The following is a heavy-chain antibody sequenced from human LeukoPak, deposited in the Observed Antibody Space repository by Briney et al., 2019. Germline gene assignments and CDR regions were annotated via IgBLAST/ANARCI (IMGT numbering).Heavy chain of an antibody. J-gene: IGHJ4*02. CDR1: GGSISSYY. D-gene: IGHD3-10*01. Sequence: PSETLPLTCTVSGGSISSYYWSWIRQPAGKGLEWIGRIYTSGSTNYNPSLKSRVTMSVDTSKNQFSLKLSSVTAADTAVYYCARSRYYYGSGSCPFDYWGQGTLVTVSS. CDR2: IYTSGST. V-gene: IGHV4-4*07. CDR3: ARSRYYYGSGSCPFDY.